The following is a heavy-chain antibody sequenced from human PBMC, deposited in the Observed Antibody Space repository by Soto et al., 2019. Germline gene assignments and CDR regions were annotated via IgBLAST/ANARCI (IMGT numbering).Heavy chain of an antibody. CDR2: IDDSGST. CDR1: GGSFRGYF. CDR3: QGGDF. Sequence: QLQLQQWGAGLLKPSETLSLTCAVSGGSFRGYFWSWIRQSPDKGLEWIGEIDDSGSTYYNPSFKSRLTISGDTSKSQISLTLTSVTAADSAVYYCQGGDFWGQGTRVTVSS. V-gene: IGHV4-34*01. D-gene: IGHD3-16*01. J-gene: IGHJ4*02.